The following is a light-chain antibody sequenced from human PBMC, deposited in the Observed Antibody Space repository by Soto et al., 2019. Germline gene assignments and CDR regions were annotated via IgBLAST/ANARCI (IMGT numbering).Light chain of an antibody. V-gene: IGLV2-8*01. Sequence: QSVLTQPPSASGSPGQSVTISCTGTSSDVGAYKYVSWYQQYPGKAPKLRIYEVTKRPAGVPDRLSGSKSGNTASLTVSGLQAEDEADYYCTSYVGNDIWVFGGGTKLTAL. J-gene: IGLJ3*02. CDR2: EVT. CDR1: SSDVGAYKY. CDR3: TSYVGNDIWV.